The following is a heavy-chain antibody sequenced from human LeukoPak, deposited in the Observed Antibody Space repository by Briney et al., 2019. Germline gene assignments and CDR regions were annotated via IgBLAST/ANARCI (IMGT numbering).Heavy chain of an antibody. CDR1: GGSISSGGYY. CDR3: ARHYDFWSGLPYYGMDV. D-gene: IGHD3-3*01. J-gene: IGHJ6*02. CDR2: IYYSGST. Sequence: SQTLSLTCTVSGGSISSGGYYWSWIRQPPGKGLEWIGYIYYSGSTNYNPSLKSRVTISVDTSKNQFSLKLSSVTAADTAVYYCARHYDFWSGLPYYGMDVWGQGTTVTVSS. V-gene: IGHV4-61*08.